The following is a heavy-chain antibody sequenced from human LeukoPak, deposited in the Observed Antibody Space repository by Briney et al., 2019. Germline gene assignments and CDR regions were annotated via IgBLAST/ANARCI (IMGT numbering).Heavy chain of an antibody. Sequence: SQTLSLTCAISGDSVSSNSAAWNWIRQSPSRGLEWLVRTYYRSKWYNDYAVSVKSRITINPDTSKNQFSLQLNSVTPEDTAVYYCARTWRNNHYYYYGMDVWGQGTTVTVSS. CDR3: ARTWRNNHYYYYGMDV. V-gene: IGHV6-1*01. J-gene: IGHJ6*02. D-gene: IGHD1/OR15-1a*01. CDR1: GDSVSSNSAA. CDR2: TYYRSKWYN.